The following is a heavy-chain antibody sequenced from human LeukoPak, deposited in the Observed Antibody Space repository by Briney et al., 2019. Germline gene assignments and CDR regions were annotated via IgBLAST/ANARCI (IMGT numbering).Heavy chain of an antibody. CDR1: GGSISTYY. Sequence: SEALSLTCTVSGGSISTYYWSWIRQPPGKALEWIGYIYYSGSTNYNPSLKSRVTISVDTSKKQFSLKLSSVTAADTAVYYCAREYYYDSSGYYPPHAFDIWGQGTMVTVSS. CDR3: AREYYYDSSGYYPPHAFDI. D-gene: IGHD3-22*01. V-gene: IGHV4-59*01. J-gene: IGHJ3*02. CDR2: IYYSGST.